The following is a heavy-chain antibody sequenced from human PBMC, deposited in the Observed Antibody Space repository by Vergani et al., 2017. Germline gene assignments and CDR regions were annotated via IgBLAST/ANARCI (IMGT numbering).Heavy chain of an antibody. Sequence: EVQLVESGGGLVQPGGSPRLSCAASGFTFSSYEMNWVRQAPGKGLEWVSYISSSGSTIYYADSVKGRFTISRDNAKNSLYLQMNSLRAEDTAVYYCTTDPPHFDWLDDIDYWGQGTLVTVSS. CDR2: ISSSGSTI. V-gene: IGHV3-48*03. CDR3: TTDPPHFDWLDDIDY. D-gene: IGHD3-9*01. J-gene: IGHJ4*02. CDR1: GFTFSSYE.